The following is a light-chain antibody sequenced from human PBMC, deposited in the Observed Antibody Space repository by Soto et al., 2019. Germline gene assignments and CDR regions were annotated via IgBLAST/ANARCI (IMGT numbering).Light chain of an antibody. Sequence: DIQMTQSPSALSASVGGKITITCRANQSISSWLAWYQQQPGKAPSLLIYRASTLESGVPSRFSGSGSGTEFSLTISGLQPDAFATYYCQQYKTYSFGGGTKVEIK. CDR3: QQYKTYS. V-gene: IGKV1-5*03. CDR2: RAS. CDR1: QSISSW. J-gene: IGKJ4*01.